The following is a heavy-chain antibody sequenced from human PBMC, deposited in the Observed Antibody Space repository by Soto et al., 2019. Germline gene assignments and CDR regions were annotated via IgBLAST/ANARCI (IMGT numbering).Heavy chain of an antibody. CDR1: GGTFSSYA. D-gene: IGHD1-1*01. Sequence: SVKVSCKASGGTFSSYAISWVRQAPGQGLEWMGGIIPIFGTANYAQKFQGRVTITADESTSTAYMELSSLRSEDTAMYYCASNKNWNYYYGMDVWGQGTTVTVSS. CDR2: IIPIFGTA. V-gene: IGHV1-69*13. CDR3: ASNKNWNYYYGMDV. J-gene: IGHJ6*02.